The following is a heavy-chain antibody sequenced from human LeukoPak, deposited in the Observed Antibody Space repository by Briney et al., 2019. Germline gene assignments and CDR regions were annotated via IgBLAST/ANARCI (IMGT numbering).Heavy chain of an antibody. CDR3: ARDQGAGYSYGVRRCWFDP. CDR1: GYTFTSYY. J-gene: IGHJ5*02. Sequence: ASVKVSCTASGYTFTSYYMHWVRHAPGQGLEWVGIIKTSGGSTSYAQKFQGRVTTTADESTSTAYMELSSLRSEDTAVYYCARDQGAGYSYGVRRCWFDPWGQGTLVTVSS. D-gene: IGHD5-18*01. CDR2: IKTSGGST. V-gene: IGHV1-46*01.